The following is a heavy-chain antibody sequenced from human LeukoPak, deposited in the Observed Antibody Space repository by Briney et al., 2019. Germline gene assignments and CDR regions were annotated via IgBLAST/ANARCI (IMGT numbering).Heavy chain of an antibody. D-gene: IGHD1-1*01. CDR2: IGGGDT. CDR1: GFTFSIHA. CDR3: AKEWIPYNRVFDCLDF. Sequence: GGYLRLYCAGSGFTFSIHAMSWVRQAPGKGLEWGSTIGGGDTYYADSVKGRFTITADNSPSTAHLQMNSLRAEDTAVYYCAKEWIPYNRVFDCLDFWGQGTLVTVSS. V-gene: IGHV3-23*01. J-gene: IGHJ4*02.